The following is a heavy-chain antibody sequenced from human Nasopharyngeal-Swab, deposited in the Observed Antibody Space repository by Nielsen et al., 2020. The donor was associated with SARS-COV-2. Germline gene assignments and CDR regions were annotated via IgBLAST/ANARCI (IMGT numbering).Heavy chain of an antibody. J-gene: IGHJ5*02. V-gene: IGHV4-61*08. D-gene: IGHD2-2*01. CDR1: GGSISSGGYS. Sequence: SETLSLTCAVSGGSISSGGYSWSWIRQPPGKGLEWIGYIYYSGSTNYNPSLKSRVTISVDTSKNQFSLKLSSVTAADTAVYYCARVVIVGYCSSTSCWAFDPWGQGTLVTVSS. CDR3: ARVVIVGYCSSTSCWAFDP. CDR2: IYYSGST.